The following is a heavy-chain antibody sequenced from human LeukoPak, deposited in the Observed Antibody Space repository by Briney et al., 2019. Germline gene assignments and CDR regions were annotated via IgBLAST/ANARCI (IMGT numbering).Heavy chain of an antibody. CDR2: IYPGDSDT. CDR3: ARIMYYYDSSGYLHFDI. J-gene: IGHJ3*02. Sequence: GESLKISCKGSGYSFTGYWIGWVRQMPGKGLEWMGIIYPGDSDTRYSPSFQGQVTISADKSISTAYLQWSSLKASDTAMYYCARIMYYYDSSGYLHFDIWGQGTMVTVSS. CDR1: GYSFTGYW. V-gene: IGHV5-51*01. D-gene: IGHD3-22*01.